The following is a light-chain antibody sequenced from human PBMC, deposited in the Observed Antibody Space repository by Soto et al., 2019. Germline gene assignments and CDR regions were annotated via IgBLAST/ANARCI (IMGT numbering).Light chain of an antibody. CDR3: QQRNNWPPVP. CDR2: DAT. CDR1: QSVSNY. V-gene: IGKV3-11*01. Sequence: EIVLTQSPATMSLSPGDRATLSCRASQSVSNYLAWYQQKPGQAPRLIIYDATNRATGIPARLSGSGSGKDFTLTISSLEPEDFAVYYCQQRNNWPPVPFGGGPKVEIK. J-gene: IGKJ4*01.